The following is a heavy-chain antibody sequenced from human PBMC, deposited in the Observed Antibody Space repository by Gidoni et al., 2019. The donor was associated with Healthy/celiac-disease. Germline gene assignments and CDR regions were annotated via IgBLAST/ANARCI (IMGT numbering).Heavy chain of an antibody. CDR3: AKELLAGTGGSSWYFDL. J-gene: IGHJ2*01. V-gene: IGHV3-30*18. CDR1: GFTFSNYG. CDR2: ISYDGSNK. Sequence: QVQLVESGGGVVQPGRSLRLSCAASGFTFSNYGMHWVRQAPGKGLEWVAAISYDGSNKNHADSVKGRFTISRDSSKNTLFLQMNSLRPEDTAVYYCAKELLAGTGGSSWYFDLWGRGTLVTVSS. D-gene: IGHD6-13*01.